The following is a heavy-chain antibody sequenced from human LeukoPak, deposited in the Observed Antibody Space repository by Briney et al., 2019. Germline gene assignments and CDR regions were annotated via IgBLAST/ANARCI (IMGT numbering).Heavy chain of an antibody. CDR1: GGTFSSYA. J-gene: IGHJ4*02. D-gene: IGHD3-9*01. CDR3: ARPNYDILTGYIYYFDY. V-gene: IGHV1-69*13. Sequence: SVKVSCKASGGTFSSYAISWVRQAPGQGLEWMGGIIPIFGTANYAQKFQGRVTITADESTSTAYMELSSLRSEDTAVYYCARPNYDILTGYIYYFDYWGQGTLVTVSS. CDR2: IIPIFGTA.